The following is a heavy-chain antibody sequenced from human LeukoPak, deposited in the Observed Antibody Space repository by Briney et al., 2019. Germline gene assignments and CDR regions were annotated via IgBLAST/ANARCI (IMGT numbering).Heavy chain of an antibody. CDR1: GGSISSYY. V-gene: IGHV4-59*01. J-gene: IGHJ5*02. CDR3: ARGAPYSSSWYR. Sequence: SETLSLTCTVSGGSISSYYWSWIRQPPGKGLEWIGYIYYSGSTNYNPSLKSRVTISVDTSRNQYSLKLSSVTAADTAVYYCARGAPYSSSWYRWGQGTLVTVSS. D-gene: IGHD6-13*01. CDR2: IYYSGST.